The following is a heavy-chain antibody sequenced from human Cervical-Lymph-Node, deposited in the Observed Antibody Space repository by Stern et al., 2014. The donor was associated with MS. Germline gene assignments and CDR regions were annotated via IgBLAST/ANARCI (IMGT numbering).Heavy chain of an antibody. D-gene: IGHD1-26*01. J-gene: IGHJ4*02. CDR2: ISPKTGSA. CDR1: GYTFTAYF. V-gene: IGHV1-2*02. CDR3: ARDRGSYSDY. Sequence: VQLVESGAEVERPGASVKVSRKASGYTFTAYFLHWVRQAPGQGLAWMGWISPKTGSATYAQKFQDRVTMTRDTSINTGYMEVSSLRSDDTAVYYCARDRGSYSDYWGQGTLVAVSS.